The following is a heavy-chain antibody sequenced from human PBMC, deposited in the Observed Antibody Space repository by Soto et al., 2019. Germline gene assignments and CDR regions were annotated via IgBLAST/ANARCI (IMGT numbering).Heavy chain of an antibody. D-gene: IGHD2-15*01. CDR2: IYSGGST. V-gene: IGHV3-66*01. CDR1: GFTVSSNY. J-gene: IGHJ6*03. Sequence: HPGGSLRLSCAASGFTVSSNYMSWVRQAPGKGLEWVSVIYSGGSTYYADSVKGRFTISRDNSKNTLYLQMNSLRAEDTAVYYCARDCSGGSCANMDVWGKGTTVTVSS. CDR3: ARDCSGGSCANMDV.